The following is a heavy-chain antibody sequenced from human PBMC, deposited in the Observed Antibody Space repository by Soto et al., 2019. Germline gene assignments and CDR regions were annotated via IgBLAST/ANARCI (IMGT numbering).Heavy chain of an antibody. CDR2: ISSSSSYI. D-gene: IGHD3-3*01. V-gene: IGHV3-21*01. Sequence: EVQLVESGGGLVKPGGSLRLSCAASGFTFSSYSMNWVRQAPGKGLEWVSSISSSSSYIYYADSVKGRFTISRDNAKNSLYLQMNSLRAEDTAVYYCACTGRKSGHSKLGNWFDPWGQGTLVTVSS. J-gene: IGHJ5*02. CDR3: ACTGRKSGHSKLGNWFDP. CDR1: GFTFSSYS.